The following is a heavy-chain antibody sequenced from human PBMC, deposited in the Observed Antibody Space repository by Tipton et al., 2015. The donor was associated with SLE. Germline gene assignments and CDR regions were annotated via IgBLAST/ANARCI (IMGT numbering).Heavy chain of an antibody. V-gene: IGHV6-1*01. Sequence: GLVKPSQTLSLTCAISGDSVSSNSAAWNWIRQSPSRGLEWLGRTYYRSKWYNDYAVSVKSRITINPDTSKNQFSLQLNSVTPEDTAVYYCARGILYYYDPRGAFDIWGRGTMVTVSS. J-gene: IGHJ3*02. CDR1: GDSVSSNSAA. CDR2: TYYRSKWYN. D-gene: IGHD3-22*01. CDR3: ARGILYYYDPRGAFDI.